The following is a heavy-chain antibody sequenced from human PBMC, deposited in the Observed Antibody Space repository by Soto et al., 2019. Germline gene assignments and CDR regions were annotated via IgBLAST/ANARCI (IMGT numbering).Heavy chain of an antibody. Sequence: SGPTLVNPTQTLTLTCTFSGFSLSTSGVGVGWIRQPPGKALEWLALIYWNDDKRYSPSLKSRLTITKDTSKNQVVLTMTNMDPVDTATYYCARNPYYYDSSGYYYFDYWGQGTLVTVSS. J-gene: IGHJ4*02. CDR3: ARNPYYYDSSGYYYFDY. D-gene: IGHD3-22*01. V-gene: IGHV2-5*01. CDR1: GFSLSTSGVG. CDR2: IYWNDDK.